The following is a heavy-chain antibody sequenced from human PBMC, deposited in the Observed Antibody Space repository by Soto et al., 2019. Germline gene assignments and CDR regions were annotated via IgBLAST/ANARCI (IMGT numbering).Heavy chain of an antibody. CDR1: GGSFSGYY. CDR3: ARGHEYPIYYYYYMDV. Sequence: SETLSLTCAVYGGSFSGYYWSWIRQPPGKGLEWIGEINHSGSTNYNPSLKSRVTISVDTSKNQFSLKLSSVTAADTAVYYCARGHEYPIYYYYYMDVWGKGTTVTVSS. D-gene: IGHD2-2*01. J-gene: IGHJ6*03. CDR2: INHSGST. V-gene: IGHV4-34*01.